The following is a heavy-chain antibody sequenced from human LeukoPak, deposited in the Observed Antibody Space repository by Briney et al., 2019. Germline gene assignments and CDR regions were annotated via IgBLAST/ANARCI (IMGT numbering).Heavy chain of an antibody. CDR1: GFTVSSNY. V-gene: IGHV3-66*01. CDR3: ASSSCSGGSCCGTPYYYGLHV. CDR2: IFGGGST. J-gene: IGHJ6*02. D-gene: IGHD2-15*01. Sequence: GGSLRLSCAASGFTVSSNYMSWVRQAPGKGLEWVSVIFGGGSTYYADSVKGGFTISRDNSKNTVYLQMNSLRDEDTAVYYCASSSCSGGSCCGTPYYYGLHVWGQGSTVTVSS.